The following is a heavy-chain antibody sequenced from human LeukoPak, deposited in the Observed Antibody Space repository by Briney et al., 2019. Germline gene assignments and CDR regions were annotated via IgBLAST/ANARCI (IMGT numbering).Heavy chain of an antibody. Sequence: GRSLRLSCAASGFTFSSYGMHWVRQAPGKGLEWVAVIRYDGSNKYYADSVKGRFTISRDNSKNTLYLRMNSLRAEDTAVYYCAKDGWPYWYFDLWGRGTLVTVSS. CDR1: GFTFSSYG. V-gene: IGHV3-33*06. D-gene: IGHD2-15*01. J-gene: IGHJ2*01. CDR2: IRYDGSNK. CDR3: AKDGWPYWYFDL.